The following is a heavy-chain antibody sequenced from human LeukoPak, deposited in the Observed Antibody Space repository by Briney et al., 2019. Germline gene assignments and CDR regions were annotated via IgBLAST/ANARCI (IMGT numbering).Heavy chain of an antibody. V-gene: IGHV4-39*02. Sequence: SETLSLTCTVSGGSISSSSYYWGWIRQPPGKGLEWIGSIYYSGSTYYNPSLKSRVTISVDTSKNQFSLKLSSVTAADTAVYYCARDRFGSVTYWGQGTLVTVSS. CDR3: ARDRFGSVTY. J-gene: IGHJ4*02. D-gene: IGHD3-16*01. CDR2: IYYSGST. CDR1: GGSISSSSYY.